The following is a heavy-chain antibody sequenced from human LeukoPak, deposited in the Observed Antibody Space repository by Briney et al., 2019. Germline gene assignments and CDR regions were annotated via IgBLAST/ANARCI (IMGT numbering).Heavy chain of an antibody. J-gene: IGHJ4*02. D-gene: IGHD5-18*01. V-gene: IGHV3-13*01. CDR3: VREARGYHYTYFDY. CDR2: VSSGFHA. Sequence: GGSLRLSCTASGFTLGSHDMHWVRQIPGQGLEWVAAVSSGFHAFFADSVQGRFTVSREDARNSLYLQMNSLRAGDTAVYYFVREARGYHYTYFDYWGQGTLVTVSS. CDR1: GFTLGSHD.